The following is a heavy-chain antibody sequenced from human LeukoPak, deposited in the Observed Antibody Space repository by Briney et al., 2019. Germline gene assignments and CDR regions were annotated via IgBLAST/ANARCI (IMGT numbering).Heavy chain of an antibody. V-gene: IGHV3-21*01. J-gene: IGHJ4*02. D-gene: IGHD6-19*01. Sequence: GGSLRLSCAASGFTFSSYWMSWVRQAPGKGLEWVSSISSSSSYIYYADSVKGRFTISRDNAKNSLYLQMNSLRAEDTAVYYCARLSRSGWIRPTFYFDYWGQGTLVTVSS. CDR3: ARLSRSGWIRPTFYFDY. CDR1: GFTFSSYW. CDR2: ISSSSSYI.